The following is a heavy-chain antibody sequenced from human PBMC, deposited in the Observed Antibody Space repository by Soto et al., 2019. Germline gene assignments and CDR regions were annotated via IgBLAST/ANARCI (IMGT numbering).Heavy chain of an antibody. CDR3: ARERTSKGGMDI. CDR1: GFKFSSDW. CDR2: IISGGTRV. J-gene: IGHJ6*02. V-gene: IGHV3-74*01. Sequence: GGSLRLSCAASGFKFSSDWMNWVRQSPGKGLEWVSRIISGGTRVSYAASMRGRFIITRDNAKNTLYLEMPSMTAADTAVYYCARERTSKGGMDIGGQGTTVTVSS.